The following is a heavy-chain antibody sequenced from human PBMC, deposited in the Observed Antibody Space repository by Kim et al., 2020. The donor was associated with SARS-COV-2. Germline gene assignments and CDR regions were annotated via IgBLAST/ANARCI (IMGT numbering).Heavy chain of an antibody. CDR2: IYYSGST. CDR3: ARGPDLPRGWFDP. Sequence: SETLSLTCTVSGGSISSYYWSWIRQPPGKGLEWIGYIYYSGSTNYNPSLKSRVTISVDTSKNQFSLKLSSVTAADTAVYYCARGPDLPRGWFDPWGQGTLVTVSS. V-gene: IGHV4-59*01. CDR1: GGSISSYY. J-gene: IGHJ5*02.